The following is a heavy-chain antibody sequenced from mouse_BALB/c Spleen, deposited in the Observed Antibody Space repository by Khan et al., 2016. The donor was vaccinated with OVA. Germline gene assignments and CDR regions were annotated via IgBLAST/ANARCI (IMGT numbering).Heavy chain of an antibody. D-gene: IGHD1-1*01. V-gene: IGHV3-2*02. CDR3: ARVYGGDFDY. Sequence: EVKLLESGPGLVKPSQSLSLTCTVTGYSITSDYAWNWIRQFPGNKLEWMGYISYSGNTNYKPSLKSRISITRDTSENQFFLQLNSVTTEDTATYYCARVYGGDFDYWGQGTTLTVSS. J-gene: IGHJ2*01. CDR1: GYSITSDYA. CDR2: ISYSGNT.